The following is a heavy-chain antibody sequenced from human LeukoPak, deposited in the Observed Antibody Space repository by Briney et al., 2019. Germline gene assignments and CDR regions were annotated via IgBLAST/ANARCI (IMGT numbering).Heavy chain of an antibody. CDR2: IYYSGST. J-gene: IGHJ6*03. Sequence: SETLSLTCTVSGGSISSSSYYWGWIRPPPGKGLEWVGSIYYSGSTYYNPSLKSRVTISVDTSKNQFSLKLSCVTAADTAVYYCARALSGSYYYYYYYYMDVWGKGTTVTVSS. CDR1: GGSISSSSYY. D-gene: IGHD1-26*01. V-gene: IGHV4-39*07. CDR3: ARALSGSYYYYYYYYMDV.